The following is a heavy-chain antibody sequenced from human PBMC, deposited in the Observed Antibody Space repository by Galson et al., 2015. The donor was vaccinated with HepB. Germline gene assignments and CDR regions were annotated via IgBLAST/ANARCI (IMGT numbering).Heavy chain of an antibody. CDR3: AREPSVVVVAATPVDAFDI. CDR1: GYTFTGYY. J-gene: IGHJ3*02. Sequence: SVKVSCKASGYTFTGYYMHWVRQAPGQGLEWMGRINPNSGGTNYAQKFQGRVTMTRDTSISTAYMELSRLRSDDTAVYYCAREPSVVVVAATPVDAFDIWGQGTMVTVSS. V-gene: IGHV1-2*06. CDR2: INPNSGGT. D-gene: IGHD2-15*01.